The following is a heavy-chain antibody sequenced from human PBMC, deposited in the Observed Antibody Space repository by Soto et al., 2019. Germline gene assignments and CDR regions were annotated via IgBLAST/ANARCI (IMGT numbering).Heavy chain of an antibody. V-gene: IGHV3-30*18. CDR2: ISYDGSNK. D-gene: IGHD5-18*01. Sequence: QVQLVESGGAVVQPGKSLRLSCAASGFTFSSYGMYWIRQAPGKGLEWVAAISYDGSNKFHADAVKGRFTISRDNSQYTLYLQMNSLSTEDTAVYYCAKDIVRYTYGACDNWGQGALVTVSS. CDR3: AKDIVRYTYGACDN. J-gene: IGHJ4*02. CDR1: GFTFSSYG.